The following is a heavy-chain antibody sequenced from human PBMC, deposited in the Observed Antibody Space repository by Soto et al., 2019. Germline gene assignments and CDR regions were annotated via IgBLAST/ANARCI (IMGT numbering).Heavy chain of an antibody. V-gene: IGHV3-30-3*01. D-gene: IGHD6-6*01. CDR3: ARAGWGFVYSSSLYYFDY. CDR1: GFTFSSYA. J-gene: IGHJ4*02. CDR2: ISYDGSNK. Sequence: QVQLVESGGGVVQPGRSLRLSCAASGFTFSSYAMHWVRQAPGKGLEWVAVISYDGSNKYYADSVKGRFTISRDNSKNTLYLQMNSLRAKDTAVYYCARAGWGFVYSSSLYYFDYWGQGTLVTVSS.